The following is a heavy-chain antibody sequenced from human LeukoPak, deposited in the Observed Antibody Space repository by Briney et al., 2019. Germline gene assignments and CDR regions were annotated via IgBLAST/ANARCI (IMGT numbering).Heavy chain of an antibody. Sequence: SETLSLTCAVYGGSFSGYYWSWIRQHPGKGLEWIGYIYYSGSTYYNPSLKSRVTISVDTSKNQFSLKLSSVTAADTAVYYCAREGGLRNPGRIQHWGQGTLVTVSS. CDR1: GGSFSGYY. CDR2: IYYSGST. V-gene: IGHV4-31*11. D-gene: IGHD4-17*01. J-gene: IGHJ1*01. CDR3: AREGGLRNPGRIQH.